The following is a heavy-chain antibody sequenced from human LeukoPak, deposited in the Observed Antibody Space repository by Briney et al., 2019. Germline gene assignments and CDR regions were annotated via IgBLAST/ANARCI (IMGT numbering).Heavy chain of an antibody. V-gene: IGHV4-4*07. Sequence: SETLSLTCTVSGGSISSYYWSWIRQPAGKGLEWIGRIYTSGSTNYNPSLKSRVTMSVDTSKSQFSLKLSSVTAADTAVYYCARDFHGISSSWYGTGDYWGQGTLVTVSS. J-gene: IGHJ4*02. CDR3: ARDFHGISSSWYGTGDY. D-gene: IGHD6-13*01. CDR2: IYTSGST. CDR1: GGSISSYY.